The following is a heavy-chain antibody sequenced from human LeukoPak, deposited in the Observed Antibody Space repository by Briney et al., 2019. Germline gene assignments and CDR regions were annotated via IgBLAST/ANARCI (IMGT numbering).Heavy chain of an antibody. CDR3: AKDGSWSCTD. J-gene: IGHJ4*02. V-gene: IGHV3-30*02. CDR2: IAHHGSNK. CDR1: GFTFSSYA. Sequence: TGGSLRLSCAASGFTFSSYAMHWVRQGPGKGLEWEAYIAHHGSNKYYADSVKGRFTISRDNSKRTLYLQMNNLRADDTAVYYCAKDGSWSCTDWGQGALVTVSS. D-gene: IGHD2-8*02.